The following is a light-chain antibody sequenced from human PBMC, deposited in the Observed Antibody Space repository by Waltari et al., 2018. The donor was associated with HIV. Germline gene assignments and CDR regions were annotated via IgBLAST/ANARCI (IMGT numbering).Light chain of an antibody. CDR1: NLRTYY. J-gene: IGLJ1*01. CDR2: GKN. V-gene: IGLV3-19*01. CDR3: KTRDRSGNLYV. Sequence: SSEVTQVPAVSVALGQTVKITCHGDNLRTYYASWYQQKPGQAPVLVSYGKNKRPPEIPDRFSSSASRNTYSLTITGAQAEDEADYYCKTRDRSGNLYVFGTGTTVTVL.